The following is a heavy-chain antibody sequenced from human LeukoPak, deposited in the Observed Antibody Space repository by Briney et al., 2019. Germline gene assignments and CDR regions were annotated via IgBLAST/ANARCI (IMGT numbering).Heavy chain of an antibody. Sequence: PGGSLRLSCAASGFTFSNAYMNWVRQAPGKGLEWVSAISGSGGSTYYADSVKGRFTISRDNSKNTLYLQMNSLRAEDTAVYYCAKVAYYYDSSGYYSYWGQGTLVTVSS. CDR1: GFTFSNAY. J-gene: IGHJ4*02. V-gene: IGHV3-23*01. CDR2: ISGSGGST. CDR3: AKVAYYYDSSGYYSY. D-gene: IGHD3-22*01.